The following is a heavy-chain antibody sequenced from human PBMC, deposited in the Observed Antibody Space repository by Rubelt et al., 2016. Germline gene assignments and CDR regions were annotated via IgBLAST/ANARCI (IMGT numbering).Heavy chain of an antibody. CDR1: GFTFDDFA. CDR2: FSLDSNRI. CDR3: GRDLTPGGMDV. D-gene: IGHD3-9*01. Sequence: EVQLLESGGGLVQPGGSLRLSCAASGFTFDDFAMHWVRQSPGKGLEWVSGFSLDSNRIDYADSVRGRVTISRDIAKNSLYLQMNSLRPEDTALYDCGRDLTPGGMDVWGQGTTVTVSS. V-gene: IGHV3-9*01. J-gene: IGHJ6*02.